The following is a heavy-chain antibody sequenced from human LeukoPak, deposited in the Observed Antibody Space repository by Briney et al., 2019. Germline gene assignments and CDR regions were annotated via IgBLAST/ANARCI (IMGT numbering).Heavy chain of an antibody. J-gene: IGHJ4*02. D-gene: IGHD3-3*01. CDR1: GFTFSSYA. CDR3: ATSPPYDFWSGYLIR. Sequence: GGSLRLSCAASGFTFSSYAMSWVRQAPGKGLEWVSAISGSGGSTYYADSVKGRFTISRGNSKNTLYLQMNSLRAEDTAVYYCATSPPYDFWSGYLIRWGQGTLVTVSS. CDR2: ISGSGGST. V-gene: IGHV3-23*01.